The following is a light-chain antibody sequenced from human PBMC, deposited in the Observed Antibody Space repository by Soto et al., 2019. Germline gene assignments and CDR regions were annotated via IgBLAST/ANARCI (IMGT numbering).Light chain of an antibody. CDR3: QQLNSYPLT. V-gene: IGKV1-9*01. Sequence: QLTQSSSSLSASVGDRVTITCRASQGISSYLAWYQQKPGKAPKLLIYAASTLQSGVPSRFSGSGSGTDFTLTISSLQPEDFATYYCQQLNSYPLTFGGGTKVDIK. J-gene: IGKJ4*01. CDR2: AAS. CDR1: QGISSY.